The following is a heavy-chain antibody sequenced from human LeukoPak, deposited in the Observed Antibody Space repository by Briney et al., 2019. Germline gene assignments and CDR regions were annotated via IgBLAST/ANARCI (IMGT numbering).Heavy chain of an antibody. CDR3: AKDAWEVGATSEIDY. J-gene: IGHJ4*02. D-gene: IGHD1-26*01. Sequence: GGSLRLSCVTSGFIFSSYGIHWVRRAPGKGLEWVAFIRYDGSDKYYADSVKGRFTISRDNSKNKVYLQMNSLRGEDTAVYYCAKDAWEVGATSEIDYWGQGTLVTVSS. CDR2: IRYDGSDK. CDR1: GFIFSSYG. V-gene: IGHV3-30*02.